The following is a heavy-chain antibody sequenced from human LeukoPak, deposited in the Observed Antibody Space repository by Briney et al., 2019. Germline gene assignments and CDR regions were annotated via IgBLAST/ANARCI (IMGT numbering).Heavy chain of an antibody. D-gene: IGHD1-26*01. J-gene: IGHJ4*02. CDR2: IYYSGST. CDR3: ARLHGGMYPFDY. V-gene: IGHV4-61*01. CDR1: GGSISSFSSYY. Sequence: SETLSLTCTVSGGSISSFSSYYWSWIRQPPGKGLEWIGYIYYSGSTKYNPSLKSRVTISLDTSKNQFSLKLTSVTTADTAVYYCARLHGGMYPFDYWGQGTLVTVSS.